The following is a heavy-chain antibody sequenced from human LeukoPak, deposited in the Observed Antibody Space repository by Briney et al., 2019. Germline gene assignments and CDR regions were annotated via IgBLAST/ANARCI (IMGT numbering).Heavy chain of an antibody. D-gene: IGHD4-17*01. V-gene: IGHV1-18*01. CDR1: GYTFTGYG. CDR2: ISAYNGNT. Sequence: ASVNASCTASGYTFTGYGTSWGRQAPGQGREWMGWISAYNGNTNYAQKLQGRVTMTTDTSTSTAYMELRSLRSDDTAVYYCAINLRGDYGGYFDLWGRGTLVTVSS. J-gene: IGHJ2*01. CDR3: AINLRGDYGGYFDL.